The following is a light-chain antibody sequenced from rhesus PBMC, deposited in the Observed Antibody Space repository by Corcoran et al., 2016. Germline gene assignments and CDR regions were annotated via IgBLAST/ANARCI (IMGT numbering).Light chain of an antibody. Sequence: SSGLTQEPALSVALGHTVRMTCQGDSLKTHYASWYQQKPGQVPVLVIYGNTNRPSGIPGRFSGSWSGNTGSLTITGAQVEDEADYYCGSWDNSGNHYIFGAGTRLTVL. CDR2: GNT. V-gene: IGLV3S11*01. CDR3: GSWDNSGNHYI. CDR1: SLKTHY. J-gene: IGLJ1*01.